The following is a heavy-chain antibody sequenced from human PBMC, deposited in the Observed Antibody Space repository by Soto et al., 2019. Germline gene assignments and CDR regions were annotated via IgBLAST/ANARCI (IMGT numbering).Heavy chain of an antibody. CDR1: GFTFTRHS. CDR3: ARGSGTDTGDALDI. D-gene: IGHD2-21*02. V-gene: IGHV3-21*06. J-gene: IGHJ3*02. CDR2: ISGTGTFI. Sequence: EVQLVESGGGLVKPGGSLRLSCAASGFTFTRHSMNWVRQAPGKGLEWVSGISGTGTFIYYSDSVKGRFTIYRDDAKTSLYLPMNSLTAEDTSVYYCARGSGTDTGDALDIWGPGTRVTVS.